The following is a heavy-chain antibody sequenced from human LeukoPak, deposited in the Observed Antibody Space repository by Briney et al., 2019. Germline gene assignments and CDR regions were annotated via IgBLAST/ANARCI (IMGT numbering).Heavy chain of an antibody. CDR3: ARDRTS. J-gene: IGHJ4*02. D-gene: IGHD1-7*01. Sequence: GGSLRLSCAASGFTVSSNYMSWVRQAPGKGLEWGSVIYSGGSTYYADSVKGRSTISRDNSKNTLYLRMNSLRAEDTAVYYCARDRTSWGQGTLVTVSS. V-gene: IGHV3-66*01. CDR2: IYSGGST. CDR1: GFTVSSNY.